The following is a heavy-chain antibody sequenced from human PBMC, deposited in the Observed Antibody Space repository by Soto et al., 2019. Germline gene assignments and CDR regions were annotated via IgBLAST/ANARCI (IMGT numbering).Heavy chain of an antibody. Sequence: PGESLKISCKGSGYSFTSYWISWVSQMPGEGLEWMGRIDPSDSYTNYSPSFKGHVTISADKSISTAYLQWSSLKASDTAMYYCARRGYCSGGSCYSDAFDIWGQGTMVT. CDR1: GYSFTSYW. CDR2: IDPSDSYT. V-gene: IGHV5-10-1*01. J-gene: IGHJ3*02. D-gene: IGHD2-15*01. CDR3: ARRGYCSGGSCYSDAFDI.